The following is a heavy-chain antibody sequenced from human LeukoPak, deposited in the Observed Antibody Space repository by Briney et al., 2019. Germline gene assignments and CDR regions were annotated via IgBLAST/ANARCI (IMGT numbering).Heavy chain of an antibody. Sequence: PSETLSLTCTVSGGSISSYYWSWIRQPPGKGLEWIGYIYYSGSTNYNPSLKSRVTISVDKSKNQFSLKLSSVTAADTAVYYCARLSTGYSSSRNWFDPWGQGTLVTVSS. CDR2: IYYSGST. CDR1: GGSISSYY. CDR3: ARLSTGYSSSRNWFDP. J-gene: IGHJ5*02. D-gene: IGHD6-13*01. V-gene: IGHV4-59*12.